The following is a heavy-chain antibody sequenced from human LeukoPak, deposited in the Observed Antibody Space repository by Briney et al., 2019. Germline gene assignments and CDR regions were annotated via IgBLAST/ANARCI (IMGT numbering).Heavy chain of an antibody. V-gene: IGHV3-30*02. CDR2: IRYDGSNK. J-gene: IGHJ6*02. CDR3: AVTMVRGGPTYYYYYGMDV. Sequence: PGGSLRLSCAASGFTFSSHGMHWVRQAPGKGLEWVAFIRYDGSNKYYADSVKGRFTISRDNSKNTLYLQMNSLRAEDTAVYYCAVTMVRGGPTYYYYYGMDVWGQGTTVTVSS. D-gene: IGHD3-10*01. CDR1: GFTFSSHG.